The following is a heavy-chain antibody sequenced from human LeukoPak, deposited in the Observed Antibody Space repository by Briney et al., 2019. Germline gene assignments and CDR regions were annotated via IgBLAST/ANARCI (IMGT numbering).Heavy chain of an antibody. J-gene: IGHJ4*02. CDR2: IYYSGST. Sequence: SETLSLTCDVHGGSFRGYSWNWIRQPPGKGLEWIGSIYYSGSTYYNPSLKSRVTISVDTSKNQFSLKLSSVTAADTAVYYCARDSPNDGILWWSIDYWGQGTLVTVSS. D-gene: IGHD2-21*01. CDR3: ARDSPNDGILWWSIDY. V-gene: IGHV4-34*01. CDR1: GGSFRGYS.